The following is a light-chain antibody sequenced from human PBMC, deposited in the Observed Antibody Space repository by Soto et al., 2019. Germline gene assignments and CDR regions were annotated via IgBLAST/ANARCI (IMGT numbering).Light chain of an antibody. V-gene: IGKV3-20*01. Sequence: EIVLTQSPGTLYLSPGGRATLSCRASQSVSSSYLAWYQQKTGQAPSLLIYGASSRATGITDRFRGSGSGTDFTITICRLEPEDFVESSCQQYGCSCTFGQGTKVEIK. CDR3: QQYGCSCT. J-gene: IGKJ1*01. CDR2: GAS. CDR1: QSVSSSY.